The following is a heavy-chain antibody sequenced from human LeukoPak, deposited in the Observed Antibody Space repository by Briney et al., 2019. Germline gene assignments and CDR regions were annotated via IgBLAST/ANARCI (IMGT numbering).Heavy chain of an antibody. V-gene: IGHV1-69*01. CDR1: GGTFSSYA. J-gene: IGHJ4*02. CDR3: ARNYGDYVGPFDY. Sequence: GASVKVSCKASGGTFSSYAISWVRQAPEQGLEWIGGIIPIFGTANYAQKFQGRVTITADESTSTAYMELSSLRSEDTAVYYCARNYGDYVGPFDYWGQGTLVTVSS. D-gene: IGHD4-17*01. CDR2: IIPIFGTA.